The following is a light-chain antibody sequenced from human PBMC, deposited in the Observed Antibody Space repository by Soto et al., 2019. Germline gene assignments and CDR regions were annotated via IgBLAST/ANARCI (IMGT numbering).Light chain of an antibody. CDR1: QSINNRY. CDR2: AAS. J-gene: IGKJ3*01. CDR3: QQFGSSPGFT. V-gene: IGKV3-20*01. Sequence: EIVLTQSPGTLSLSPGERATLSCRASQSINNRYLAWYQQTPGQAPRLLIYAASSRATGIPARFSGSGSGTDFTLNISRLEPADFAAYYCQQFGSSPGFTFGPGTKVDIK.